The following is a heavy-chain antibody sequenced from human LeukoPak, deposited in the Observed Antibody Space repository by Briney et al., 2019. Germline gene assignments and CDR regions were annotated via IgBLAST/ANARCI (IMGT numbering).Heavy chain of an antibody. V-gene: IGHV1-69*05. Sequence: GASVKVSCKASGGTFSSYAISWVRQAPGQGLEWMGGIIPIFGTANYAQKFRGRVTITTDESTSTAYMELSSLRSEDTAVYYCASLGPSGSYYGGFDYWGQGTLVTVSS. D-gene: IGHD1-26*01. CDR2: IIPIFGTA. J-gene: IGHJ4*02. CDR1: GGTFSSYA. CDR3: ASLGPSGSYYGGFDY.